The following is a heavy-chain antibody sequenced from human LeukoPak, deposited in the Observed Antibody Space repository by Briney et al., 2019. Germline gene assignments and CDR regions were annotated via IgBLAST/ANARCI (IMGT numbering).Heavy chain of an antibody. CDR3: AKEQGPISKATWFDP. V-gene: IGHV3-23*01. CDR1: GFTFSSYA. Sequence: GGSLRLSCAASGFTFSSYAMSWVRQAPGKGLEWVSAISGSGGSTYYADSVKGRFTISRDNSKNTLYLQMNSLRAEDTAVYYCAKEQGPISKATWFDPWGQGTLVTVPS. CDR2: ISGSGGST. D-gene: IGHD3-9*01. J-gene: IGHJ5*02.